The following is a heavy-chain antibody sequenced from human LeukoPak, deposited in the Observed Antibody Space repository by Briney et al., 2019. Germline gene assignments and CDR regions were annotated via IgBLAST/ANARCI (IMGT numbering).Heavy chain of an antibody. CDR1: GFTFSNYA. J-gene: IGHJ5*02. CDR3: AKAVTVALPNWFDP. Sequence: GGSLRLSCAASGFTFSNYAMSWVRQAPGKGLEWVSVIIASDGRTYYADSVKGRFTISRDNSKNTLYLQMNSLRAEYTAVYYCAKAVTVALPNWFDPWGQGTLVTVSS. CDR2: IIASDGRT. D-gene: IGHD6-19*01. V-gene: IGHV3-23*01.